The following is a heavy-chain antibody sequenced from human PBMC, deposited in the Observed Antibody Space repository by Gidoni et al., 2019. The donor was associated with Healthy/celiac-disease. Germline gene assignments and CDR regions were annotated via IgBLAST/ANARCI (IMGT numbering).Heavy chain of an antibody. CDR1: GFTFRSYG. Sequence: QVQLVESGGGVVQPGRSLRLSCAASGFTFRSYGMHWVRQAPGKGLEWVAVILYDGSNKYYADSVKGRFTISRDNSKNTLYLQMNSLRAEDTAVYYCAKVVVRGYCSGGSCYSYFDYWGQGTLVTVSS. CDR3: AKVVVRGYCSGGSCYSYFDY. D-gene: IGHD2-15*01. CDR2: ILYDGSNK. V-gene: IGHV3-30*18. J-gene: IGHJ4*02.